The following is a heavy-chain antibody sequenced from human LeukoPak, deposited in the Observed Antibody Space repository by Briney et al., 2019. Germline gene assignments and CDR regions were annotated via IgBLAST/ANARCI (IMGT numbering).Heavy chain of an antibody. CDR2: ITSDGSRT. D-gene: IGHD3-9*01. V-gene: IGHV3-74*01. CDR1: GFTFSDYW. CDR3: ARRYYESGALDRHFDL. J-gene: IGHJ4*02. Sequence: GGSLRLSCTASGFTFSDYWMHWVRQAPGKGLVWVSRITSDGSRTDYADSVKGRFTISRDDSKNTLYLQMNNLRVEDTAVYYCARRYYESGALDRHFDLWGQGALATVSS.